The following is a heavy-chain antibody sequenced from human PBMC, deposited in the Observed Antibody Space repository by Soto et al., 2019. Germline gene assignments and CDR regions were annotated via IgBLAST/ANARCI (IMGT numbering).Heavy chain of an antibody. CDR2: ISAHNVNT. CDR3: ARWRYGDY. D-gene: IGHD1-1*01. J-gene: IGHJ4*02. V-gene: IGHV1-18*01. CDR1: GYAFTTYG. Sequence: QVHLVQSGAEVKKPGASVMVSCKGSGYAFTTYGITWVRQAPGQGLEWMGWISAHNVNTNYAQKLQGRVTVTRDTSTSTAYMELRSLRSDDTAVYYCARWRYGDYWGQGALVTVSS.